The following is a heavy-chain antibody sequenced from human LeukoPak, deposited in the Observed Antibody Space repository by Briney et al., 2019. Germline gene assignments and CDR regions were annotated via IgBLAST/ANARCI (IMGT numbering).Heavy chain of an antibody. CDR3: ARFDYGDYPTYFFDY. CDR2: IYRSGSS. CDR1: GGSISSGFYY. V-gene: IGHV4-30-2*01. Sequence: SQTLSLTCTVSGGSISSGFYYWSWIRQPPGKGLEWIGYIYRSGSSFYNPSLKSRVTISVDRSKNQFSLKVSSVTAADTALYYCARFDYGDYPTYFFDYWGQGALVTVSS. J-gene: IGHJ4*02. D-gene: IGHD4-17*01.